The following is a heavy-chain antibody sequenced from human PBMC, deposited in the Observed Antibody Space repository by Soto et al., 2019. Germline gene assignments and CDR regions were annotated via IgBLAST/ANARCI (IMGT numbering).Heavy chain of an antibody. CDR2: LSSGSSTI. Sequence: PGGSLRLSGAASGFTFSNYNMNWVRQAPGKGLEWVSYLSSGSSTISYADSVQGRFTISRDNAKNSLYLQMNSLRVEDTAVYFWTRRQYSTDAFDLWGQGTLVTVSS. D-gene: IGHD2-21*01. CDR1: GFTFSNYN. J-gene: IGHJ3*01. V-gene: IGHV3-48*01. CDR3: TRRQYSTDAFDL.